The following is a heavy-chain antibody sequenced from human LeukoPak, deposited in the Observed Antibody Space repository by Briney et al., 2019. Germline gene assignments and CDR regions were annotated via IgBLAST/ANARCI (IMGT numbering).Heavy chain of an antibody. V-gene: IGHV1-18*01. J-gene: IGHJ4*02. CDR2: TSAYNGNT. Sequence: ASVKVYCKASGYTFPSYGVRWRRQAPGQWLELMGWTSAYNGNTNYAQKLQGRVTMTTDTSTSTAYMELRSLRSDDTAVYYCARDPDYYDSSGYSDYWGQGALVTVSS. CDR1: GYTFPSYG. D-gene: IGHD3-22*01. CDR3: ARDPDYYDSSGYSDY.